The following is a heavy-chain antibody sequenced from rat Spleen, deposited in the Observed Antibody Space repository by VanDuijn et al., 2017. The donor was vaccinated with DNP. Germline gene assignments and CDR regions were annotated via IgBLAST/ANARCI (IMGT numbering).Heavy chain of an antibody. V-gene: IGHV5-46*01. J-gene: IGHJ2*01. CDR1: GFTFSSFP. D-gene: IGHD1-10*01. CDR3: TRDNNPFDY. CDR2: ISTSGGST. Sequence: EVQLVESGGGLVQPGRSMKLSCAASGFTFSSFPMAWVRQAPTKGLEWVATISTSGGSTYYRDSVKGRFTISRDNAKSTLYLQMNSLRSEDTATYYCTRDNNPFDYWGQGVMVTVSS.